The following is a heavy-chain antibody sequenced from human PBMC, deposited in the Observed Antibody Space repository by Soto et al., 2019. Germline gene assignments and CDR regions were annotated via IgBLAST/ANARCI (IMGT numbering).Heavy chain of an antibody. CDR2: ISAHNGNT. Sequence: QVHLGQSGAEVKKPGASVKVACQAYGYAFTSCGITWVRQAPGQGLEWMGWISAHNGNTNYAQKLQGRVTVTRDTSTSTAYMELRSLRSDDMAVYYCARGRYGDYWGQGALVTVSS. J-gene: IGHJ4*02. V-gene: IGHV1-18*03. D-gene: IGHD1-1*01. CDR1: GYAFTSCG. CDR3: ARGRYGDY.